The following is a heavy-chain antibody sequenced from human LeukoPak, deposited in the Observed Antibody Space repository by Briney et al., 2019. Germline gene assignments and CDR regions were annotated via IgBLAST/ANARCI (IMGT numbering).Heavy chain of an antibody. V-gene: IGHV3-21*01. D-gene: IGHD1-14*01. CDR2: ISSSSSYI. CDR1: GFTFDDYA. CDR3: ARKQPPNIDI. Sequence: GGSLRLSCAASGFTFDDYAMHWVRQAPGKGLEWVSSISSSSSYIYYADSVKGRFTISRDNAKNSLYLQMNSLRAEDTAVYYCARKQPPNIDIWGQGTMVTVSS. J-gene: IGHJ3*02.